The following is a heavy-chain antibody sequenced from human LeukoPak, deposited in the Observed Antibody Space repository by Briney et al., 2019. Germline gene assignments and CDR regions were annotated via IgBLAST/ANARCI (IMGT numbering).Heavy chain of an antibody. CDR3: ARRRLDYYDSSGTFDY. CDR2: IYYSGST. D-gene: IGHD3-22*01. CDR1: GGSISSSIYY. J-gene: IGHJ4*02. Sequence: SETLSLTCTVSGGSISSSIYYWGWIRQPPGKGLEWIGSIYYSGSTYYNPSLKSRVTISVDTSKNQFSLKLSSVTAADTAVYYCARRRLDYYDSSGTFDYWGQGTLVTVSS. V-gene: IGHV4-39*01.